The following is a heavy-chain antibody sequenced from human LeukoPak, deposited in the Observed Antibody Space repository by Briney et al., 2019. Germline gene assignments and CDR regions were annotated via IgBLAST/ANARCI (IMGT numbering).Heavy chain of an antibody. J-gene: IGHJ4*02. CDR2: INHSGST. Sequence: SETLSLTCAVYGGSFSGYYWSWIRQPPGKGLEWVGEINHSGSTNYNPSLKSRVTISVDTCKSQFSLKLSSVTAADTAVYYCARVGYYNGFDFWGQGTLVTVSS. CDR1: GGSFSGYY. V-gene: IGHV4-34*01. CDR3: ARVGYYNGFDF. D-gene: IGHD3-9*01.